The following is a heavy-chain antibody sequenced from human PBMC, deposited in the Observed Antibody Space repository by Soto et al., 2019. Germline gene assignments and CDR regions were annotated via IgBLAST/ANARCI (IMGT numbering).Heavy chain of an antibody. Sequence: EVQLLESGGGLAQPGGSLRLSCAASRFTFSNYAMSWVRQPPGKGLEWVSAISGGGGSTYYADSVKGRFTISRDNAKNTLYLQMNSLRAEDTAVYYCAKAGDRYYFDYWGQGTLVTVSS. V-gene: IGHV3-23*01. CDR2: ISGGGGST. J-gene: IGHJ4*02. CDR1: RFTFSNYA. CDR3: AKAGDRYYFDY. D-gene: IGHD2-21*02.